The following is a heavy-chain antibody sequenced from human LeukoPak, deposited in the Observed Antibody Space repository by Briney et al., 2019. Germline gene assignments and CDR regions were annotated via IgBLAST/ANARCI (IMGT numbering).Heavy chain of an antibody. V-gene: IGHV1-46*01. D-gene: IGHD2-21*02. CDR1: GYTFTSYY. CDR3: ARDCGGDCYSRYFQH. Sequence: ASVKVSCKASGYTFTSYYRHWVRQAPGQGLEWMGIINPSGGSTSYAQKFQGRVTMTRDTSTSTVYMELSSLRPEDTAVYYCARDCGGDCYSRYFQHWGQGTLVTVSS. CDR2: INPSGGST. J-gene: IGHJ1*01.